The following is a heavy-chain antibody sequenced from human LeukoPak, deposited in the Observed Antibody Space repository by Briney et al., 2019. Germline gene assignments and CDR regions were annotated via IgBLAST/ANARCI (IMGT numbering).Heavy chain of an antibody. V-gene: IGHV3-23*01. Sequence: PGGSLRLSCAASGFTFSSYAMSWVRQAPGKGLEWVSAISSSGGSTYYADSVKGRFTISRDNSKNTLYLQMNSLRAEGTAVYYCAKCAGIAVAGTYQYYFDYWGQGTLVTVSS. CDR3: AKCAGIAVAGTYQYYFDY. D-gene: IGHD6-19*01. J-gene: IGHJ4*02. CDR2: ISSSGGST. CDR1: GFTFSSYA.